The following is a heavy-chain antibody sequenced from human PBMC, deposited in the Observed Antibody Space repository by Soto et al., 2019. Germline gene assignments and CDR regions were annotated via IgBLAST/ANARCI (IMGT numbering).Heavy chain of an antibody. J-gene: IGHJ4*02. Sequence: PGGSLKISCKGSGYSFTTYWIGWVRQMPGKGLEWMGIIYPGDSDTRYSPSFQGQVTISADKSISTAYLQWRSLKASDTAMYYCAIRPLASLTTITYFDYWGQGTLVTVSS. CDR2: IYPGDSDT. CDR3: AIRPLASLTTITYFDY. V-gene: IGHV5-51*01. D-gene: IGHD4-4*01. CDR1: GYSFTTYW.